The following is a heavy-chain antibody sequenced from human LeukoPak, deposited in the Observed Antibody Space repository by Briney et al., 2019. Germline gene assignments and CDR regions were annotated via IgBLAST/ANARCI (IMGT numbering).Heavy chain of an antibody. J-gene: IGHJ5*02. V-gene: IGHV4-59*08. CDR1: GGSISSYY. CDR2: IYYSGST. Sequence: SETLSLTCTVSGGSISSYYWSWIRQPPGKGLEWIGYIYYSGSTNYNSSLKSRVTISVDTSKNQFSLKLSSVTAADTAVYYCARQSGSGSYGIDPWGQGTLVTVSS. D-gene: IGHD3-10*01. CDR3: ARQSGSGSYGIDP.